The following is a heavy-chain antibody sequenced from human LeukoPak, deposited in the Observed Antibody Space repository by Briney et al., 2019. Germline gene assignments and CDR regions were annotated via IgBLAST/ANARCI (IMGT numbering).Heavy chain of an antibody. CDR3: ARHLPIQRCSYGPFDY. J-gene: IGHJ4*02. CDR1: GFTFSNYA. V-gene: IGHV3-23*01. D-gene: IGHD5-18*01. CDR2: ISGGGGST. Sequence: HPGGSLRLSCAASGFTFSNYAMSWVRQAPGKGLEWVSSISGGGGSTNYADSVKGRFTISRDNSKNTLDLQMNSLRAEDTAVYYCARHLPIQRCSYGPFDYWGQGTLVTVSS.